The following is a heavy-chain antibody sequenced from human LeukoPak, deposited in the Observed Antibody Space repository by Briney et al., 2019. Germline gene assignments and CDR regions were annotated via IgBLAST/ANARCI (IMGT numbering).Heavy chain of an antibody. V-gene: IGHV1-18*01. J-gene: IGHJ4*02. D-gene: IGHD3-10*01. CDR3: ARGGYYGSGSFPDY. CDR1: GYSLSSFG. Sequence: ASVKVSCKASGYSLSSFGINWVRQAPGQGLEWMGWISPYNSNTNYAQKLQGRVTMTTDTSTSTAYMDLRSLRSDDTAVYYCARGGYYGSGSFPDYWGQGTLVTVSS. CDR2: ISPYNSNT.